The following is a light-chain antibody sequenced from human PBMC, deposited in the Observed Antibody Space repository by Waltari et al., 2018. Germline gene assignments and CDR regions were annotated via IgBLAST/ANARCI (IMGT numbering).Light chain of an antibody. Sequence: DIQMTQSPSSLSASVGDSVTITCRASQSISIYLNWYQQKPGKAPKLLISAGSSLQSGVPSRFSGSGSGTDFALTISSLQPEDCATYYCQQSSRTPPWTFGQGTQVEIK. CDR2: AGS. J-gene: IGKJ1*01. CDR3: QQSSRTPPWT. CDR1: QSISIY. V-gene: IGKV1-39*01.